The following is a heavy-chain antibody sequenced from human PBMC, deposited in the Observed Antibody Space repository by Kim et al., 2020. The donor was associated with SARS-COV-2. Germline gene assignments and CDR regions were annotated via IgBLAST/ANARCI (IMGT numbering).Heavy chain of an antibody. CDR2: INTNTGNP. J-gene: IGHJ6*02. CDR3: ARDQTSSSWYASYYYYYGMDV. Sequence: ASVKVSCKASGYTFTSYAMNWVRQAPGQGLEWMGWINTNTGNPTYAQGFTGRFVFSLDTSVSTAYLQISSLKAEDTAVYYCARDQTSSSWYASYYYYYGMDVWGQGTTVTVSS. CDR1: GYTFTSYA. V-gene: IGHV7-4-1*02. D-gene: IGHD6-13*01.